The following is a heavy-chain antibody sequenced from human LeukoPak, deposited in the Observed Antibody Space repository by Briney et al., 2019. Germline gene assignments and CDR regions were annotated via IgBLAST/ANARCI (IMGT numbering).Heavy chain of an antibody. J-gene: IGHJ3*02. CDR3: ARGFLLVEDTSMVSLAFDI. Sequence: GASVKVSCKASGYTFTSYGINWVRQATGQGLEWMGWMNPNSGNTGYAQKFQGRITMTRNTSISTAYMELSSLRSEDTAVYYCARGFLLVEDTSMVSLAFDIWGQGTMVIVSS. D-gene: IGHD5-18*01. CDR2: MNPNSGNT. V-gene: IGHV1-8*02. CDR1: GYTFTSYG.